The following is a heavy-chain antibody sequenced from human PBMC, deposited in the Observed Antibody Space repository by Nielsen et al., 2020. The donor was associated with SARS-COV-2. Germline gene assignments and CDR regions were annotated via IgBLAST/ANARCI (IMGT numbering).Heavy chain of an antibody. CDR1: GFTVNRNY. V-gene: IGHV3-53*04. CDR3: ARGVELPHQPPAMDV. D-gene: IGHD2-15*01. J-gene: IGHJ6*02. CDR2: MYAGAST. Sequence: GGSLRLSCAASGFTVNRNYMSWVRQAPGKGLEWVSLMYAGASTFYADSVNGRFTISRHNAENTVYLQMNSLRTDDTAVYYCARGVELPHQPPAMDVWGQGTTVTVSS.